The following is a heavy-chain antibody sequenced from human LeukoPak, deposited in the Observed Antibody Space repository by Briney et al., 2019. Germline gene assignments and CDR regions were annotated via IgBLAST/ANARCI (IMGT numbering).Heavy chain of an antibody. CDR3: AKPSVRCGGDVCFFDS. V-gene: IGHV3-64*01. CDR2: ISSNGGST. D-gene: IGHD2-21*01. CDR1: GFIFSTYA. J-gene: IGHJ4*02. Sequence: GGSLRLSCAASGFIFSTYAMTWVRQAPGKGLEYVSAISSNGGSTYYANSVKGRFTISRDNSKNTLYLQLNSLGAEDTAVYYCAKPSVRCGGDVCFFDSWGQGTLVTVSS.